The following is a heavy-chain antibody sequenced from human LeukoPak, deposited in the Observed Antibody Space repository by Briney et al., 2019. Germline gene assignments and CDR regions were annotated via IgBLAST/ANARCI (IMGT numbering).Heavy chain of an antibody. V-gene: IGHV1-2*06. CDR3: AGDPTVAAAGRSNDY. CDR2: INPNSGGT. J-gene: IGHJ4*02. D-gene: IGHD6-13*01. Sequence: GASVKVSCKASGYTFTGYYMHWVRQAPGQGLEWMGRINPNSGGTNYAQKFQGRVTMTRDTSISTTYMELSRLRSDDTAVYYCAGDPTVAAAGRSNDYWGQGTLVTVSS. CDR1: GYTFTGYY.